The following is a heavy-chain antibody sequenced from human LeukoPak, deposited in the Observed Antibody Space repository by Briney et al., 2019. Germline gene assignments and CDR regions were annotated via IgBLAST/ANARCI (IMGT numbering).Heavy chain of an antibody. CDR1: GGSISSGGYY. V-gene: IGHV4-31*03. CDR3: ARYDYGEGDWYFDL. Sequence: SETLSLTCTVSGGSISSGGYYWSWIRQHPGKGLEWIGYIYYSGSTYYNPSLKSRVTISVDTSKNQFSLKLSSVTAADTAVYYCARYDYGEGDWYFDLWGRGTLVTVSS. D-gene: IGHD4-17*01. J-gene: IGHJ2*01. CDR2: IYYSGST.